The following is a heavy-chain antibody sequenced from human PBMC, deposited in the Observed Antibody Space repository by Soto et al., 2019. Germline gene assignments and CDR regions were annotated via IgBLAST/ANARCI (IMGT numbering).Heavy chain of an antibody. CDR3: ARGDSSSWYPSWFDP. Sequence: LTCTVSGGSISSYYWSWIRQPAGKGLEWIGRIYTSGSTNYNPSLKSRVTMSVDTSKNQFSLKLSSVTAADTAVYYCARGDSSSWYPSWFDPWGQGTLVTVSS. J-gene: IGHJ5*02. V-gene: IGHV4-4*07. CDR1: GGSISSYY. D-gene: IGHD6-13*01. CDR2: IYTSGST.